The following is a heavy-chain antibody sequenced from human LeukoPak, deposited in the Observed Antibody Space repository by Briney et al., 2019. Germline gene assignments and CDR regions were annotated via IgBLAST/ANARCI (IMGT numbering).Heavy chain of an antibody. CDR1: GLTFSNDW. V-gene: IGHV3-7*01. CDR3: ARGSGDLDN. CDR2: IEQDGSEK. Sequence: GGSLRLSCAASGLTFSNDWMSWVRQAPGKGLEWVGSIEQDGSEKCYVDSVKGRFTISRDNAQTSLSLQMKSLRAEDTAVYYCARGSGDLDNWGQGTLVTVSS. J-gene: IGHJ4*02. D-gene: IGHD4-17*01.